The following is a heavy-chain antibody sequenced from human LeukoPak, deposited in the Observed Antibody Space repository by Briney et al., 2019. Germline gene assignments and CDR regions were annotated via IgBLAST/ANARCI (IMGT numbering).Heavy chain of an antibody. CDR2: ISSSGSTI. D-gene: IGHD2-2*01. Sequence: PGGSLRLSCAASGFTFSDYYMSWIRQAPGKGLEWVSYISSSGSTIYYADSVKGRFTISRDNAKNSLYLQMNSLRAEDTAVYYCARADIVVVPAADLKYYFDYWGQGTLVTVSS. V-gene: IGHV3-11*01. CDR1: GFTFSDYY. J-gene: IGHJ4*02. CDR3: ARADIVVVPAADLKYYFDY.